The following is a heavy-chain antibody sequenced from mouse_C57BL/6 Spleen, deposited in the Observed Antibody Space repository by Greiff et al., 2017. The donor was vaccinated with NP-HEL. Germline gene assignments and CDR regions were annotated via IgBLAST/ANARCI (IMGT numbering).Heavy chain of an antibody. CDR2: ISSGSSTI. V-gene: IGHV5-17*01. CDR1: GFTFSDYG. CDR3: ARPGNTVVANAMDY. J-gene: IGHJ4*01. D-gene: IGHD1-1*01. Sequence: EVQLVESGGGLVKPGGSLKLSCAASGFTFSDYGMHWVRQAPEKGLEWVAYISSGSSTIYYADTVKGRFTISRDNAKNTLFLQMTSLRSEDTAMYYCARPGNTVVANAMDYWGQGTSVTVSS.